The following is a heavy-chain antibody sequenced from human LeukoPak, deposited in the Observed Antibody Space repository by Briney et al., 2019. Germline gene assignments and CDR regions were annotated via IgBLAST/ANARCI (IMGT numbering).Heavy chain of an antibody. Sequence: SETLSLTCAVYGGSFSGYYWSWIRQPPGKGLEWFGEINHSECTNYNPSLKSRVAISLDTSKNQLSLKLSAVTAADTAVYYCARGRGLGDCYEFDYWGQGTLVTVSS. D-gene: IGHD2-21*02. CDR2: INHSECT. V-gene: IGHV4-34*01. J-gene: IGHJ4*02. CDR1: GGSFSGYY. CDR3: ARGRGLGDCYEFDY.